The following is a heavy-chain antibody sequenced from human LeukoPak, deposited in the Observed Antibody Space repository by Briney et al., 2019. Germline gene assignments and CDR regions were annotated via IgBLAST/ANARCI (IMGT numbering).Heavy chain of an antibody. D-gene: IGHD6-13*01. J-gene: IGHJ5*02. CDR3: ARLSAAGFWFDP. V-gene: IGHV5-51*01. CDR2: IYPGDSDT. Sequence: GESLQISCQGSGSRFTSYWIGWVRQLPGKGLEWMGIIYPGDSDTRYSPSFQGQVTISADKSISTAYLQWSSLKASDTAMYYCARLSAAGFWFDPWGQGTLVTVSS. CDR1: GSRFTSYW.